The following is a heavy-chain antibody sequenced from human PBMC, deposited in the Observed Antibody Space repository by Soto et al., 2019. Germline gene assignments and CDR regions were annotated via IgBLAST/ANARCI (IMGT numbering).Heavy chain of an antibody. Sequence: PGGSLRLSCAASGFTFSSYWMHWVRQAPGKGLVWVSRINSDGSRTTYADSVKGRFTISRDNAKNMLHLQMNSLRAEDTAVYYCARAFTYYYDIDYWGQGTLVTVSS. CDR2: INSDGSRT. CDR1: GFTFSSYW. V-gene: IGHV3-74*01. J-gene: IGHJ4*02. D-gene: IGHD3-22*01. CDR3: ARAFTYYYDIDY.